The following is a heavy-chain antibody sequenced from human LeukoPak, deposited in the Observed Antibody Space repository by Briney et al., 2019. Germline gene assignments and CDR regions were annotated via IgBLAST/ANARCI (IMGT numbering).Heavy chain of an antibody. CDR3: ARDRWLASLDY. CDR2: IIPILGIA. J-gene: IGHJ4*02. Sequence: SVKVSCKASGGTFSSYTISWVRQAPGQGLEWMGRIIPILGIANYAQKFQGRVTITADESTSTAYMELSSLRSEDTAVYYCARDRWLASLDYWGQGTLVTVSS. V-gene: IGHV1-69*04. D-gene: IGHD6-19*01. CDR1: GGTFSSYT.